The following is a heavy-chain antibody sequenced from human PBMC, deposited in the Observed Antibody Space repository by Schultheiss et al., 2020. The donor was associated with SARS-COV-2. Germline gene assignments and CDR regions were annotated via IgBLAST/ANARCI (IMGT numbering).Heavy chain of an antibody. CDR2: ISYDGSNK. J-gene: IGHJ4*02. CDR3: ARSHARHCGGDCDFDY. CDR1: GFTFSSYG. V-gene: IGHV3-30*03. D-gene: IGHD2-21*02. Sequence: GGSLRLSCAASGFTFSSYGMHWVRQAPGKGLEWVAVISYDGSNKYYADSVKGRFTISRDNSKNTLYLQMNSLRAEDTAVYYCARSHARHCGGDCDFDYWGQGTLVTVSS.